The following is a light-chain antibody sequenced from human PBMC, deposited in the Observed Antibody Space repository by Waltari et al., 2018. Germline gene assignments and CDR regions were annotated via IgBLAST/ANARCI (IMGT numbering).Light chain of an antibody. Sequence: EILLTQSPGTLSLSPGERATLSCRASQSVGRSLTWYQQKPGQAPRLLIYGASSRATGIPDRFSGSGSETDFTLTISRLEPEDFALYYCQHYVRLPVTFGQGTKVDIK. CDR2: GAS. V-gene: IGKV3-20*01. CDR3: QHYVRLPVT. J-gene: IGKJ1*01. CDR1: QSVGRS.